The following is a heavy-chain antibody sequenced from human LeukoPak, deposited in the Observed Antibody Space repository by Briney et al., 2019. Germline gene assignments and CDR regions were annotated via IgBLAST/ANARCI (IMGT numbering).Heavy chain of an antibody. Sequence: GGSLRLSCAASGFTVSSNYMSWVRQAPGKGLEWVSVIYSGGSTYYADSVKGRFTISRHNSKNTLYLQMNSLRAEDTAVYYCARANIAAAGQDRGVDYWGQGTLVTVSS. CDR2: IYSGGST. CDR3: ARANIAAAGQDRGVDY. J-gene: IGHJ4*02. CDR1: GFTVSSNY. V-gene: IGHV3-53*04. D-gene: IGHD6-13*01.